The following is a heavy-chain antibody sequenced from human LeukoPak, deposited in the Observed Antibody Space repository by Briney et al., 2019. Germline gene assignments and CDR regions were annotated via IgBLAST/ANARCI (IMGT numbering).Heavy chain of an antibody. V-gene: IGHV3-74*01. CDR2: SKSDGSST. CDR3: ARGGDYPFDY. Sequence: PGGSLRLSCAASGFTFSSYWMHWVRQAPGKGLVWVSRSKSDGSSTNYADSVKGRFTISRDNAKKALYLQMNSLRAEDTAVYYCARGGDYPFDYWGQGTLVTVSS. CDR1: GFTFSSYW. D-gene: IGHD4-17*01. J-gene: IGHJ4*02.